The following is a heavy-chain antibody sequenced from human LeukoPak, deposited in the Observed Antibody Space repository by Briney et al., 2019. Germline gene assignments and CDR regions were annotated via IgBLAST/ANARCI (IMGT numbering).Heavy chain of an antibody. D-gene: IGHD6-19*01. J-gene: IGHJ6*03. V-gene: IGHV4-4*07. Sequence: PSETLSLTCTVSGGSISSYYWSWIRQPAGKGLEWIGRIYTSGSTNYNPSLKSRVTISVDKSKNQFSLKLSSVTAADTAVYYCARDASSGWSNYYYYYMDVWGKGTTVTVSS. CDR3: ARDASSGWSNYYYYYMDV. CDR1: GGSISSYY. CDR2: IYTSGST.